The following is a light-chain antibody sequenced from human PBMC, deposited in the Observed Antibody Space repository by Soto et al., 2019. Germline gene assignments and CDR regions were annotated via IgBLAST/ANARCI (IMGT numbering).Light chain of an antibody. J-gene: IGLJ7*01. CDR3: QTWGTGIAV. CDR1: SGHSSYA. CDR2: LNSDGSH. V-gene: IGLV4-69*01. Sequence: QLVLTQSPSASASLGASVKLTCTLSSGHSSYAIAWHQQQPEKGPRYLMKLNSDGSHSKGDGIPDRFSGSSSGAERYLTISSLQSEDEADYYYQTWGTGIAVFGGGTQLTVL.